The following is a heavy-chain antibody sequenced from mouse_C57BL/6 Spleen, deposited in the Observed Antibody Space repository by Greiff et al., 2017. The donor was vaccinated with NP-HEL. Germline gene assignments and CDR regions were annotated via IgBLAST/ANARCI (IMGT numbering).Heavy chain of an antibody. J-gene: IGHJ4*01. V-gene: IGHV1-72*01. CDR1: GYTFTSYW. CDR3: ATTVVAMDY. Sequence: QQSCKASGYTFTSYWMHWVKQRPGRGLEWIGRIDPNSGGTKYNEKFKSKATLTVDKPSSTAYMQLSSLTSEDSAVYYCATTVVAMDYWGQGTSVTVSS. D-gene: IGHD1-1*01. CDR2: IDPNSGGT.